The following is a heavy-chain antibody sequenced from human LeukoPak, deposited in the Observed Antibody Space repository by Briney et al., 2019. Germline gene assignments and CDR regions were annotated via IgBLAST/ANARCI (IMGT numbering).Heavy chain of an antibody. CDR1: GFTFSDYY. J-gene: IGHJ4*02. V-gene: IGHV3-11*04. CDR3: ARFGYSGWNLEN. Sequence: GSLRLSCAASGFTFSDYYMSWIRQAPGKGLEWVSYISSSGSTIYYADSVKGRFTISRDDTESSLYVQMNSLRDEDTAVYYCARFGYSGWNLENWGQGTLVTVSS. CDR2: ISSSGSTI. D-gene: IGHD5-12*01.